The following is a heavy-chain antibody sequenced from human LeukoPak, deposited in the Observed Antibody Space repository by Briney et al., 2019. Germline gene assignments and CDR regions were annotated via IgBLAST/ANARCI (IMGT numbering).Heavy chain of an antibody. D-gene: IGHD6-19*01. CDR3: ARQKYSSGWPASYFDY. CDR1: GGSISSYS. J-gene: IGHJ4*02. CDR2: IYYSGST. V-gene: IGHV4-59*08. Sequence: SETLSLTCTVSGGSISSYSWSWIRQPPGKGLEWIGYIYYSGSTNYNPSLKSRVTISVDTSKNQSSLKLSSVTAADTAVYYCARQKYSSGWPASYFDYWGQGTLVTVSS.